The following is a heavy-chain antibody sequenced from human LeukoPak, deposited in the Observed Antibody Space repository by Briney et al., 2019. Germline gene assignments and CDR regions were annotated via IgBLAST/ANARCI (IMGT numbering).Heavy chain of an antibody. V-gene: IGHV1-2*02. Sequence: GASVKVSCKTSKYTFTGYYIHWVRQAPGQGLEWMGWINPNSGGTNYAQKFQGRVTMTRDTSISTAYMELSRLRSDDTAVYYCARADGSGWIDYWGQGTLVTVSS. J-gene: IGHJ4*02. CDR3: ARADGSGWIDY. D-gene: IGHD6-19*01. CDR1: KYTFTGYY. CDR2: INPNSGGT.